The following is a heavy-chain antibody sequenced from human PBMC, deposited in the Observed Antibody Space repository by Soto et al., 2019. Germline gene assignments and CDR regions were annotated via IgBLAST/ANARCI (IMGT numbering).Heavy chain of an antibody. CDR3: AKYRRTEAEGYTLDY. CDR1: GDSISNYY. D-gene: IGHD6-13*01. J-gene: IGHJ4*02. V-gene: IGHV4-59*01. CDR2: IYYTGST. Sequence: SETLSLTCTVSGDSISNYYWSWIRQPPGKRLEWIGYIYYTGSTIYNPSLESRVTMSVDTSKNQFSLKVNSVNAADTAVYYCAKYRRTEAEGYTLDYWGRGTLVTVSS.